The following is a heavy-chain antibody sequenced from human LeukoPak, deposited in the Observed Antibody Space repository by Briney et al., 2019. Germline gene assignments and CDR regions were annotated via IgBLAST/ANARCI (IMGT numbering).Heavy chain of an antibody. Sequence: GGSLRLSCAASGFTFSNYGMNWVRQAPGKGLEWVSYISSSGSTIYYADSVKGRFTISRDNAKNSLYLQMNSLRAGDTAIYYCARDGIVGPDYYDSSGHRPFYYGMDVWGQGTTVTVSS. CDR3: ARDGIVGPDYYDSSGHRPFYYGMDV. CDR2: ISSSGSTI. D-gene: IGHD3-22*01. CDR1: GFTFSNYG. V-gene: IGHV3-48*04. J-gene: IGHJ6*02.